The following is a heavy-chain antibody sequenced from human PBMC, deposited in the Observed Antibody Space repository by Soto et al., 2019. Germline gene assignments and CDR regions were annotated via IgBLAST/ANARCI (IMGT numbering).Heavy chain of an antibody. V-gene: IGHV4-34*01. Sequence: PSETLSLTCAVYGGSFSGYYWSWIRQPPGKGLEWIGEINHSGSTNYNPSLKSRVTISVGTSKNQFSLKLSPVTAADTAVYYCARGVRIAVAGTHTYYSDYWGQGTLVTVSS. CDR1: GGSFSGYY. J-gene: IGHJ4*02. CDR2: INHSGST. D-gene: IGHD6-19*01. CDR3: ARGVRIAVAGTHTYYSDY.